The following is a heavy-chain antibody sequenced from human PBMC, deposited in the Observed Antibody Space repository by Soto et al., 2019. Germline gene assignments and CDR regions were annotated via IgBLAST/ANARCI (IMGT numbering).Heavy chain of an antibody. CDR2: VSHSGST. CDR3: ANTRGLGLMDA. V-gene: IGHV4-4*02. CDR1: GGSISSRNR. J-gene: IGHJ6*03. Sequence: QVHLLESGPGLVEPSGTLSLTCTVPGGSISSRNRWSWVRQSTGKGLEWIGEVSHSGSTKSNPSLKGRVTISLDKSNNQFSLNLESMTAADAAVYFCANTRGLGLMDAWGKGTTVVVSS. D-gene: IGHD2-2*01.